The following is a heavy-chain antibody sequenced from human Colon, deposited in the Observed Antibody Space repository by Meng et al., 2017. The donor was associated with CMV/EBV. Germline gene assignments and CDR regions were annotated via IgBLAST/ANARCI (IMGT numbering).Heavy chain of an antibody. J-gene: IGHJ6*02. CDR1: GFTLRNYA. D-gene: IGHD3-3*01. V-gene: IGHV3-23*03. CDR2: IYAGGRST. CDR3: AKGSLEWLYYGMDV. Sequence: GGSLRLSCAASGFTLRNYAMSWVRQAPGKGLEWVSVIYAGGRSTYYADSVKGRFIISRDDSKNTLYMQMNSLRAEYTAVYYCAKGSLEWLYYGMDVWGQGTTVTVSS.